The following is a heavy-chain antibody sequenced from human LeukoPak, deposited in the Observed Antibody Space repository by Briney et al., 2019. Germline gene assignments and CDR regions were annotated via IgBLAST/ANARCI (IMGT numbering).Heavy chain of an antibody. V-gene: IGHV2-5*01. CDR2: IYWNDDK. CDR1: GFSLSTSGVG. Sequence: VSGPTLVNPTQTLTLTCTFSGFSLSTSGVGVGWIRQPPGKALEWLALIYWNDDKRYSPFLKSRVTITKDTSKNQVVLTMTNMDPVDTATYYCAVRGYSSSSGCNWFDPWGQGTLVTVSS. D-gene: IGHD6-6*01. CDR3: AVRGYSSSSGCNWFDP. J-gene: IGHJ5*02.